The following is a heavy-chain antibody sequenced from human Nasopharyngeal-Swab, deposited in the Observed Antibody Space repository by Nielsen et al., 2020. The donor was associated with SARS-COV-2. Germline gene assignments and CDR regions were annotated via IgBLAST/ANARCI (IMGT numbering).Heavy chain of an antibody. Sequence: GGSLKISCKGSGYSFTSYWIGWVRQMPGKGLEWMGIIYPGDSDTRYSPSFQGQVTISADKSISTAYLQWSSLKASDTAMYYCARHWQYCSSTSCYRRGWFDPWGQGTLVTVSS. CDR3: ARHWQYCSSTSCYRRGWFDP. CDR1: GYSFTSYW. D-gene: IGHD2-2*01. J-gene: IGHJ5*02. CDR2: IYPGDSDT. V-gene: IGHV5-51*01.